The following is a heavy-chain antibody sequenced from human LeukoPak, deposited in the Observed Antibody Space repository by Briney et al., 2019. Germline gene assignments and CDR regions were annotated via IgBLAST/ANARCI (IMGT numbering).Heavy chain of an antibody. CDR2: INNDGSSA. D-gene: IGHD1-1*01. CDR1: GLTFNNYW. Sequence: GGSLRLSCAASGLTFNNYWIHWVRQVPGKGLVWVSRINNDGSSASYVDSVKGRFTISRDNAKNTLFLQMNSLRAEDTAVYYCARRGTGHGMDVWGQGTTVIVSS. V-gene: IGHV3-74*01. J-gene: IGHJ6*02. CDR3: ARRGTGHGMDV.